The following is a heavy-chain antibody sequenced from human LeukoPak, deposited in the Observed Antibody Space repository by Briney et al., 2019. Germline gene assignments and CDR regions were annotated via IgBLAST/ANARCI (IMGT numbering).Heavy chain of an antibody. Sequence: ASVKVSCKASGYTFTSYYMHWVRQAPGQGLEWMGIINPSGGSTSHAQKFQGRVTMTRDTSTSTVYMELSSLRSEDTAVYYCARDLAAVPNSSGYDDYWGQGTLVTVSS. J-gene: IGHJ4*02. CDR2: INPSGGST. D-gene: IGHD3-22*01. CDR3: ARDLAAVPNSSGYDDY. CDR1: GYTFTSYY. V-gene: IGHV1-46*01.